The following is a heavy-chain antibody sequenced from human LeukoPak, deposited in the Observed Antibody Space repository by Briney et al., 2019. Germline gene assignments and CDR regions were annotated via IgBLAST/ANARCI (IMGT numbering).Heavy chain of an antibody. CDR2: ISGSGGST. Sequence: GGSLRLSCAASGFTFSSYAMGWVRQAPGKGLEWVSPISGSGGSTYYADSVKGRFTISRDNSKNTLYLQMNSLRAEDTAVYYCAKEGLIVVVPAAMGDYWGQGTLVTVSS. D-gene: IGHD2-2*01. V-gene: IGHV3-23*01. J-gene: IGHJ4*02. CDR1: GFTFSSYA. CDR3: AKEGLIVVVPAAMGDY.